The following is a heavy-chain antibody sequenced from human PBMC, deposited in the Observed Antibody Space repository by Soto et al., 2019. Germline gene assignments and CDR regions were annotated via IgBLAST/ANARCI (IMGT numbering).Heavy chain of an antibody. J-gene: IGHJ3*02. D-gene: IGHD5-12*01. CDR3: ARDGDGYPSAFDI. V-gene: IGHV4-31*03. CDR2: IYYSGST. CDR1: GGSISSGGYY. Sequence: SETLSLTCTVSGGSISSGGYYWSWIRQHPGKGLEWIGYIYYSGSTYYNPSLKSRVTISVDTSKNQFSLKLSSVTAADTAVYYCARDGDGYPSAFDIRGQGTMVTVSS.